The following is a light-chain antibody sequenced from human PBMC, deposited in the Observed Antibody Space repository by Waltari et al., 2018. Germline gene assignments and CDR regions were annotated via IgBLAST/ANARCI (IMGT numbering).Light chain of an antibody. J-gene: IGLJ2*01. V-gene: IGLV3-1*01. Sequence: SYELTQPPSVSMSPGQTASITCSGDQLGDKYVCWYQKKPGQPHVLVIYQDNKRPPGIPERFSGSNSGNTATLTISGTQALDEADYYCQAWDSSTVIFGGGTKLTVL. CDR2: QDN. CDR1: QLGDKY. CDR3: QAWDSSTVI.